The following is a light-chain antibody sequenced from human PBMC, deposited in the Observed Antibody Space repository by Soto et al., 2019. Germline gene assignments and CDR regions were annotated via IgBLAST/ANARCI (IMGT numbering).Light chain of an antibody. CDR2: KAS. J-gene: IGKJ1*01. CDR1: QSISSW. Sequence: DIQMTQSPSTLSASVGDRVTITCRASQSISSWLAWYQQKPGKAPKLLIYKASSLESGVPSRFSGSGSGTEFTLTISRLEPEDFAVYYCQQYGSSPLTFGQGTKVDI. V-gene: IGKV1-5*03. CDR3: QQYGSSPLT.